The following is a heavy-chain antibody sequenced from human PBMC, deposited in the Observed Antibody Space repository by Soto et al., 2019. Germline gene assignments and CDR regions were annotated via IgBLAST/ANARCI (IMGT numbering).Heavy chain of an antibody. D-gene: IGHD3-3*01. Sequence: VASVKVSCKVSGYTLTELSMHWVRQAPGKGLEWMGGFDPEDGETIYAQKFQGRVTMTEDTSTDTAYMELSSLRSEDTAVYYCATYIWSGYYIDRETPFDYWGQGTLDTVTS. CDR3: ATYIWSGYYIDRETPFDY. J-gene: IGHJ4*02. CDR1: GYTLTELS. CDR2: FDPEDGET. V-gene: IGHV1-24*01.